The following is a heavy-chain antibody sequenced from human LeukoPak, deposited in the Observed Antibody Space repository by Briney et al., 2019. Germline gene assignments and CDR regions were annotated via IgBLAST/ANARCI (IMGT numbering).Heavy chain of an antibody. J-gene: IGHJ4*02. Sequence: SETLSLTCTVSGDSIGNYYWSWIRQPPGKGLEWIGYVYYSGSTNYNPSLKSRVTISVDTSKNQFSLKLSSVTAADTAVYLCARPAYGGSFFDYGGQGTLVTVSS. CDR1: GDSIGNYY. CDR2: VYYSGST. D-gene: IGHD1-26*01. CDR3: ARPAYGGSFFDY. V-gene: IGHV4-59*08.